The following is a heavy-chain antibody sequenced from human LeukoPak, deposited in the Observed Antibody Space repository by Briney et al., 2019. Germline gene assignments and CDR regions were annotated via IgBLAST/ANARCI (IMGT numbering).Heavy chain of an antibody. CDR3: ARGDYEYGMDV. J-gene: IGHJ6*02. Sequence: GASVKVSCKASGYTFTSYDINWVRQATGQGLEWMGWMNPNSGNTGCAQKFQGRVTMTRSTSIRTAYMELSSLRSEDTAVYYCARGDYEYGMDVWGQGTTVTVSS. CDR1: GYTFTSYD. V-gene: IGHV1-8*01. CDR2: MNPNSGNT.